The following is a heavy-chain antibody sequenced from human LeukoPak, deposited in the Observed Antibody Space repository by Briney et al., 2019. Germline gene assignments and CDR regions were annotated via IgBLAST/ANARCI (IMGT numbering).Heavy chain of an antibody. V-gene: IGHV5-51*01. J-gene: IGHJ6*04. CDR2: IYPGDSDT. D-gene: IGHD3-16*01. CDR1: GYRFTSYW. CDR3: ARDPVSGMDV. Sequence: KDGESLKISCKGSGYRFTSYWIGWVRQMPGKGLGWMRIIYPGDSDTRYSPSFQGQVTISADESISTAYLQWSRLKASDAAMYYCARDPVSGMDVWGKGTPVTVSS.